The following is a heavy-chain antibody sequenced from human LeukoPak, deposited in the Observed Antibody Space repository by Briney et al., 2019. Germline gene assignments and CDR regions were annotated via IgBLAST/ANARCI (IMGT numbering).Heavy chain of an antibody. D-gene: IGHD3-10*01. Sequence: GGSLRFSCAASGFTFSSYAMSWVRQAPGKGLEWVSAISGSGGSTYYADSVKGRFTISRDNSKNTLYLQMNSLRAEDTAVYYCANSLHGSLFDYWGQGTLVTVSS. CDR2: ISGSGGST. CDR3: ANSLHGSLFDY. CDR1: GFTFSSYA. J-gene: IGHJ4*02. V-gene: IGHV3-23*01.